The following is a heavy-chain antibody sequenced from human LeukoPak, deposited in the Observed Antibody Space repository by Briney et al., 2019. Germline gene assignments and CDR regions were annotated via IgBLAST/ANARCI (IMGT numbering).Heavy chain of an antibody. J-gene: IGHJ5*02. V-gene: IGHV3-74*01. CDR2: INSDGSST. CDR1: GFTFSSYW. D-gene: IGHD2-2*01. CDR3: ARAPVATWFDP. Sequence: GGSLRLSCAASGFTFSSYWMYWVRRAPGKGLEWVSHINSDGSSTSYADSVKGRFTISRDNAKNTLYLQMNSLRAEDTAVYYCARAPVATWFDPWGQGTLVTVSS.